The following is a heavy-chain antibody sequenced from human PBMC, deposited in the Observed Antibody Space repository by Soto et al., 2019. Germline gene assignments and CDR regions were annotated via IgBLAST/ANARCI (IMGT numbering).Heavy chain of an antibody. V-gene: IGHV3-23*01. CDR3: TRRPDAFDL. CDR1: GLSFSAHD. D-gene: IGHD6-6*01. Sequence: EVQLLESGGGLVQPGGSLRLACVASGLSFSAHDMSWVHQAPGRGLEWVSTISGSGDRTYYADSVKGRFTISRDNSKNTLSLQMNSLRAADTAIYYCTRRPDAFDLWGQGTVVTVSS. CDR2: ISGSGDRT. J-gene: IGHJ3*01.